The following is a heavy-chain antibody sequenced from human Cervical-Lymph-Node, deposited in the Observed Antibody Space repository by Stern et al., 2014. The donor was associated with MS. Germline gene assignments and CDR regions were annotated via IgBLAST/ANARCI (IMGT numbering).Heavy chain of an antibody. D-gene: IGHD3-3*01. J-gene: IGHJ4*02. CDR3: ARDIDYDFWGGYSDY. CDR2: ISSSSLYI. Sequence: EVQLVQSGGGLVKPGGSLRLSCAASGFTFSSFTMKWVRQAPGEGLEWVSSISSSSLYIFYADSVKGRFTISRDNAKNSMYLQMNNLRAEDTALYYCARDIDYDFWGGYSDYWGQGTLVTVSS. V-gene: IGHV3-21*06. CDR1: GFTFSSFT.